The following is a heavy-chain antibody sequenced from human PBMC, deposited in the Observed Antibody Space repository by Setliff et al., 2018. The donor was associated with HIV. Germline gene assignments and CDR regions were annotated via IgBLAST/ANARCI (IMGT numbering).Heavy chain of an antibody. D-gene: IGHD3-10*01. V-gene: IGHV1-3*01. J-gene: IGHJ4*01. CDR1: GYTFTTYS. CDR3: VRGALLAAFDFDY. CDR2: INVGKGDT. Sequence: ASVKVSCKASGYTFTTYSLPWVRQAPGHSLEWVGWINVGKGDTKYSQELQDRVTITRDTSANTAYMELSSLRSDDTAVYFCVRGALLAAFDFDYWGQGTLVTVSS.